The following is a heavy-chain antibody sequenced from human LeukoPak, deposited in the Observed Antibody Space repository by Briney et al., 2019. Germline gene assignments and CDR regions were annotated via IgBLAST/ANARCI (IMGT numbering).Heavy chain of an antibody. CDR3: ARESGSYVMGYFDL. CDR1: GFTFSSYG. D-gene: IGHD1-26*01. J-gene: IGHJ2*01. CDR2: IWYDGSNK. Sequence: GGSLRLSCAASGFTFSSYGMHWVRQAPGKGLEWVAVIWYDGSNKYYADSVKGRFTISRDNSKNTLYLQMNSLRAEDTAVYYCARESGSYVMGYFDLWGRGTLVTVSS. V-gene: IGHV3-33*01.